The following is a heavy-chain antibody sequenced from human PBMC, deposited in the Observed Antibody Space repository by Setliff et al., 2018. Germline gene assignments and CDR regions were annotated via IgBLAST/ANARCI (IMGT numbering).Heavy chain of an antibody. CDR3: ARDYYDSRGSYAFDI. CDR1: GGSFSGNY. Sequence: SETLSLTCAVYGGSFSGNYWSWIRQPPGKGLEWIGEINHSGSTNHNPSLKSRATISVDTSKNQFSLNLSSVTAADTAMYYCARDYYDSRGSYAFDIWGQGTVVTVSS. J-gene: IGHJ3*02. CDR2: INHSGST. V-gene: IGHV4-34*04. D-gene: IGHD3-22*01.